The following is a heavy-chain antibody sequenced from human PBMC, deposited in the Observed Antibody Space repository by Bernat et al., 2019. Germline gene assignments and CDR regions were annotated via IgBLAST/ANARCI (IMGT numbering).Heavy chain of an antibody. Sequence: EVQLVESGGGLVQPGGSLRLSCAASGFTFSSYWMHWVRQAPGKGLVWVSRINSDGSGTRYADSVKGRFTISRDNAKNTLYLQMNRLRAEDTAVYYCARVFVTIFGVNYDACGMDVWGQGTTVTVSS. CDR3: ARVFVTIFGVNYDACGMDV. D-gene: IGHD3-3*01. CDR1: GFTFSSYW. J-gene: IGHJ6*02. CDR2: INSDGSGT. V-gene: IGHV3-74*01.